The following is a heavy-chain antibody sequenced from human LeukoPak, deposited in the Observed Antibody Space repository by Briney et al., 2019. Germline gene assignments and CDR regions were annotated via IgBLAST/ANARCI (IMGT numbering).Heavy chain of an antibody. CDR1: GASINGYY. D-gene: IGHD6-13*01. V-gene: IGHV4-59*01. J-gene: IGHJ4*02. Sequence: PSETLSLTCTVSGASINGYYWSWIRQPPGKGLEWIGCIYDSGSTDYNPSLKSRGTISVDTSKNQFSLKLTSVTAADTAMYYCARTSSSWLWGQGTLVTVSS. CDR2: IYDSGST. CDR3: ARTSSSWL.